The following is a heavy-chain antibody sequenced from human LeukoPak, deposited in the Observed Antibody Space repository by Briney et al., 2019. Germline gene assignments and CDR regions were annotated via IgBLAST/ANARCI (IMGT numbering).Heavy chain of an antibody. CDR1: GGSISSGGYY. CDR2: IYHSGST. CDR3: ARVGDTAAAGNTFDY. J-gene: IGHJ4*02. Sequence: PSQTLSLTCTVSGGSISSGGYYWSWIRQPPGKGLECIGYIYHSGSTYYNPSLKSRVTISVDRSKNQFSLNLSSVTAADTAVYYCARVGDTAAAGNTFDYWGQGTLVTVSS. D-gene: IGHD6-13*01. V-gene: IGHV4-30-2*01.